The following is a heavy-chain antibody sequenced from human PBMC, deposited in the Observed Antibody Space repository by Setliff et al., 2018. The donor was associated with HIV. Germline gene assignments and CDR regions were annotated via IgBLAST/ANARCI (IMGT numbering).Heavy chain of an antibody. CDR3: ARIPTNITPNGFDI. D-gene: IGHD1-1*01. J-gene: IGHJ3*02. Sequence: SETLSLTCTVSGGSISSSSYYWGWIRQPPGKGLEWIGSIYHRGGTYYNPSLKSRVTISVDTSKNQFSLKLSSVTAADTAVYYCARIPTNITPNGFDIWGQGTMVTVSS. CDR2: IYHRGGT. V-gene: IGHV4-39*07. CDR1: GGSISSSSYY.